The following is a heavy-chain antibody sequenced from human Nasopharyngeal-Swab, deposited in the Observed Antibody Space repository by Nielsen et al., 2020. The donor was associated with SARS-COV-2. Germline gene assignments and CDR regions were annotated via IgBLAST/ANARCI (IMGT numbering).Heavy chain of an antibody. J-gene: IGHJ5*02. CDR2: IYHSGST. D-gene: IGHD5-18*01. CDR3: AREGYSYGNNWFDP. CDR1: GYSISSGYY. Sequence: ESLKISCTVSGYSISSGYYWGWIRQPPGKGLEWIGSIYHSGSTYYNPSLKSRVTISVDTSTNQFSLKLSSVTAADTAVYYCAREGYSYGNNWFDPWGQGTLVTVSS. V-gene: IGHV4-38-2*02.